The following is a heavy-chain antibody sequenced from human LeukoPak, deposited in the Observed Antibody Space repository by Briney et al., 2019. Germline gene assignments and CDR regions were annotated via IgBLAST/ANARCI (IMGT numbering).Heavy chain of an antibody. CDR2: IIPIFGTA. CDR1: GGTFSSYA. V-gene: IGHV1-69*13. J-gene: IGHJ3*02. CDR3: ARARDNWNYVAYAFDI. D-gene: IGHD1-7*01. Sequence: GASVKVSCKASGGTFSSYAISWVRQAPGQGLEWMGGIIPIFGTANYAQKFQGRVTITADESTSTAYMELSSLRSEDTAVYYCARARDNWNYVAYAFDIWGQGTMVTVSS.